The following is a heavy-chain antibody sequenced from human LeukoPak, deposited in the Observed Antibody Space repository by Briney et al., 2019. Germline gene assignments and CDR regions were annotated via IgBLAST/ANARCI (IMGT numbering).Heavy chain of an antibody. CDR2: IIPIFGTA. Sequence: ASVKVSCKASGGTFSSYAISWVRQAPGQGLEWMGGIIPIFGTANYAQKFQGRVTITADESTSTAYMELSSLRSEDTAVYYCVRVSANTYYYGSGSYQYFDYWGQGTLVTVSS. CDR1: GGTFSSYA. CDR3: VRVSANTYYYGSGSYQYFDY. J-gene: IGHJ4*02. D-gene: IGHD3-10*01. V-gene: IGHV1-69*13.